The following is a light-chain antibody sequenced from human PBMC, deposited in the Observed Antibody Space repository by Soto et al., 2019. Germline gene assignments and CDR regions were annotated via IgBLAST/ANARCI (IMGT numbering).Light chain of an antibody. Sequence: EIILTQSPATLSLSPGVRATLSCRASQSVSSNYLAWCQQTPGEAPRLLIYGASTMAAGIPDRFSGSGSGTDFTRTITRLEPEDSAVDYCQQYNGSPTTFGRGTRLEIK. J-gene: IGKJ5*01. CDR2: GAS. CDR3: QQYNGSPTT. CDR1: QSVSSNY. V-gene: IGKV3-20*01.